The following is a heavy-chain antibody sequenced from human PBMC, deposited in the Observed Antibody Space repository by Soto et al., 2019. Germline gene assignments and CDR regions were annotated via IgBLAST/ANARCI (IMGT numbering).Heavy chain of an antibody. V-gene: IGHV3-33*01. CDR3: ARDSVRAAPDFDY. D-gene: IGHD6-25*01. CDR1: GFTFSTYG. J-gene: IGHJ4*02. CDR2: IWSGGNNR. Sequence: ESGGGVVQPGRSLRLSCAASGFTFSTYGMHWVRQAPGKGLEWLAVIWSGGNNRYNVDSVKGRFTISRDDSKNTVYLQMNSLRAEDTAVYYCARDSVRAAPDFDYWGQGTLVTVSS.